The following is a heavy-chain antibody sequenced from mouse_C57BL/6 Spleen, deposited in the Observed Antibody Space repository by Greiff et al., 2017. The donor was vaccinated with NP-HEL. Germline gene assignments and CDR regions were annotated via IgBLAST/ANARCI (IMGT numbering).Heavy chain of an antibody. J-gene: IGHJ2*01. Sequence: EVQVVESGGGLVKPGGSLKLSCAASGFTFSSYAMSWVRQTPEKRLEWVATISDGGSYTYYPDNVKGRFTISRDNAKNNLYLQMSHLKSEDTAVYYCARVYYGSSYDYFDYWGQGTTLTVSS. V-gene: IGHV5-4*01. D-gene: IGHD1-1*01. CDR3: ARVYYGSSYDYFDY. CDR1: GFTFSSYA. CDR2: ISDGGSYT.